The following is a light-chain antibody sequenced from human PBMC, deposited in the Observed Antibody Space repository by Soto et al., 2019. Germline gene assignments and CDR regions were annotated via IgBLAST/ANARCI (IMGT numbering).Light chain of an antibody. Sequence: IQSPATLSVSPGERPTLSCRASQSVSSYFAWHQQKPGHAPGLLIYDASNRATAIPARFSGSGSGTEFTLTISSMQYEDFAVYYCQQYNNWWTFGQGTKVDI. CDR2: DAS. CDR3: QQYNNWWT. V-gene: IGKV3D-15*02. CDR1: QSVSSY. J-gene: IGKJ1*01.